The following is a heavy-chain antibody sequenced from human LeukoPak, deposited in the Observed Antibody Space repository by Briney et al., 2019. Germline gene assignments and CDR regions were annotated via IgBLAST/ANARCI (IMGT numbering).Heavy chain of an antibody. CDR2: INHSGST. Sequence: SETLSLTCAVYGGSFSGYYWSWIRQPPGKGLEWIGEINHSGSTNYNPSLKSRVTISVDTSKNQFSLKLSSVTAADTAVYYCASMSGGSDDAFDIWGQGTMVTVSS. CDR1: GGSFSGYY. CDR3: ASMSGGSDDAFDI. V-gene: IGHV4-34*01. D-gene: IGHD3-10*01. J-gene: IGHJ3*02.